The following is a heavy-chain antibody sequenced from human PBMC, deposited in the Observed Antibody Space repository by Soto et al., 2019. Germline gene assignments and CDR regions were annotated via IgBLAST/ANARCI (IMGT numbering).Heavy chain of an antibody. CDR3: ARDPGYFYGMDV. CDR1: GDSVSSTTAA. J-gene: IGHJ6*02. CDR2: TYYRSRWYH. Sequence: SQTLSLTCAIYGDSVSSTTAAWNWIRQSPSRGLEWLGRTYYRSRWYHDYAVSVRSRVTINPDTSNNQFSLQLNSVTPEDTAVYYCARDPGYFYGMDVWGRATTVTVSS. V-gene: IGHV6-1*01.